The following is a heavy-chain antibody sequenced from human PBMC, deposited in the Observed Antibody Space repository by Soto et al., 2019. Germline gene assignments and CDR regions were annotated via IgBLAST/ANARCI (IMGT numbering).Heavy chain of an antibody. D-gene: IGHD6-13*01. V-gene: IGHV3-53*01. CDR3: ERVNKAADGLNWFDP. Sequence: GGSLRLSCAASGFTVSSNYMSWVRQAPGKGLEWVSVIYSGGSTYYADSVKGRFTISRDNSKNTLYLQMNSLRAEDTAVYYCERVNKAADGLNWFDPWGQGTLVTVSS. CDR2: IYSGGST. CDR1: GFTVSSNY. J-gene: IGHJ5*02.